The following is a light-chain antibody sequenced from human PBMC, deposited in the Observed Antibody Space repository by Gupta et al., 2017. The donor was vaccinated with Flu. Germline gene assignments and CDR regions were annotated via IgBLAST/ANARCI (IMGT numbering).Light chain of an antibody. Sequence: EIVLTQSPGTLSLSPGERATLSCRASQSVSSSYLAWYQQKPDQAPRLLIYGASSRATGIPDRFSGSGSGTDFTLTINRLEPEDFAVYYCQHYGTSPDYTFGQGTKLEIK. CDR3: QHYGTSPDYT. CDR1: QSVSSSY. J-gene: IGKJ2*01. V-gene: IGKV3-20*01. CDR2: GAS.